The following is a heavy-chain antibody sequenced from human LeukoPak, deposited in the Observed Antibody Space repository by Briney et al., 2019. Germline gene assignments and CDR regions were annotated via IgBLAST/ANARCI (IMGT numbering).Heavy chain of an antibody. J-gene: IGHJ4*02. CDR3: AREGGLEGSPDY. D-gene: IGHD1-26*01. V-gene: IGHV3-33*01. CDR2: IWYDGSNK. CDR1: GFTFSSFG. Sequence: GGSLRLSCAASGFTFSSFGMHWVRQAPGKGLEWVALIWYDGSNKYYADSVKGRFTISRDNSKNTLYLQMNSLRAEDTAVYYCAREGGLEGSPDYWGQGTLVTVSS.